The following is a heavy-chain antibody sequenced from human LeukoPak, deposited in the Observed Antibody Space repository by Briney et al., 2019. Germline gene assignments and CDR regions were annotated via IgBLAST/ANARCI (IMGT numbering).Heavy chain of an antibody. D-gene: IGHD6-6*01. CDR3: ATRGAGSSSKFDY. CDR1: GGSISSSSYY. J-gene: IGHJ4*02. Sequence: SETLSLTCTVCGGSISSSSYYWGWIRQPPGKGLEWIGTIYYSGSAYYNPSLKGRVTMSVDTSKNQFSLKLSSVTAADTAVYYCATRGAGSSSKFDYWGQGTLVTVSS. CDR2: IYYSGSA. V-gene: IGHV4-39*01.